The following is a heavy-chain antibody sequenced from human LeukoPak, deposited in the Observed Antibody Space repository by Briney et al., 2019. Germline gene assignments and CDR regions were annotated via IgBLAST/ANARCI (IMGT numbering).Heavy chain of an antibody. CDR1: GASFSDYY. D-gene: IGHD1-1*01. Sequence: SETLSLTCAVYGASFSDYYWSWIRQPPGKGLEWIGEINHSGSTYYNPSLKSRVTISIDTSKNQFSLNLGSVTAADTAVYYCARAGFARALHRGTPFDYWGQGTLVTVSS. V-gene: IGHV4-34*01. J-gene: IGHJ4*02. CDR2: INHSGST. CDR3: ARAGFARALHRGTPFDY.